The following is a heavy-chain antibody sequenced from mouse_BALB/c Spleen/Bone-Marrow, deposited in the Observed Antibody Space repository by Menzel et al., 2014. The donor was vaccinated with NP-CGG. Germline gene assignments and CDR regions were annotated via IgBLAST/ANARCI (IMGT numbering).Heavy chain of an antibody. Sequence: QVQLQQSGAELVRPGASVTLSCKASGYTFTDYEIHWVKQTPVHGLEWIGAIDPETGGNAYNQKFKGKATLTADKSSSTAYMELRSLTSEDSAVYYCTRNWDDYFDYWGQGTTLTGSS. V-gene: IGHV1-15*01. D-gene: IGHD4-1*01. J-gene: IGHJ2*01. CDR3: TRNWDDYFDY. CDR1: GYTFTDYE. CDR2: IDPETGGN.